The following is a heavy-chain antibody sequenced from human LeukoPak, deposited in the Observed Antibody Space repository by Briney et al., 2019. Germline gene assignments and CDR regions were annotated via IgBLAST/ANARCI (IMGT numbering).Heavy chain of an antibody. V-gene: IGHV3-11*06. Sequence: GGSLRLSCAASGFTFSGYYMSWIRQAPGKGLEWVSYISSSSSYTNYADSVKGRFTISRDNAKNSLYLQMNSLRAEDTAVYYCARDLVVVPAARSYYYYGMDVWGKGTTVTVSS. J-gene: IGHJ6*04. CDR1: GFTFSGYY. D-gene: IGHD2-2*01. CDR3: ARDLVVVPAARSYYYYGMDV. CDR2: ISSSSSYT.